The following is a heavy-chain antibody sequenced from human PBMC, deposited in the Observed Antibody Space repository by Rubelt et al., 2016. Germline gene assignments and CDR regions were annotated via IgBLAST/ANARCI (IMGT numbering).Heavy chain of an antibody. J-gene: IGHJ6*02. Sequence: QVQLQESGPGLVKPSETLSLTCTVSGGSISNYYWGWIRQPPGKGLEWIGNIYYSGSPNYNPSLESRVTISVDTSNNHFSLKLTSVPAADTAVYYCATDVTAAGTVYCYAMDVWGPGTTVTVSS. CDR2: IYYSGSP. V-gene: IGHV4-59*12. CDR3: ATDVTAAGTVYCYAMDV. D-gene: IGHD6-13*01. CDR1: GGSISNYY.